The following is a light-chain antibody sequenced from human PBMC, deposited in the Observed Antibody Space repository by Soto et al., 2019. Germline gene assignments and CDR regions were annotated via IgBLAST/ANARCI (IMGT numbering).Light chain of an antibody. CDR3: QQYVISVT. V-gene: IGKV3-20*01. CDR2: GAS. CDR1: QSVSNNY. Sequence: EIVMTHSPATLSVSPGGRATLSCRASQSVSNNYLAWYQQKPGQAPRLLIYGASNRATGIPERFSGSGSGTDFTLTISRLEPQDSAMYYCQQYVISVTFGQGTRLEIK. J-gene: IGKJ5*01.